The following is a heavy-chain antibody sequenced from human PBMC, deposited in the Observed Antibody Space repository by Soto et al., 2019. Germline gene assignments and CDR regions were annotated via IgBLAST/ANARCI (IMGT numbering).Heavy chain of an antibody. CDR3: AIIHSGYGNAFDI. J-gene: IGHJ3*02. V-gene: IGHV1-3*01. CDR1: GYTFTSYA. CDR2: INAGNGNT. Sequence: ASVKVSCKASGYTFTSYAMHWVRQAPGQRLEWMGWINAGNGNTKYSQKFQGRVTITRDTSASTAYMELSSLRSEDTAVYYCAIIHSGYGNAFDIWGKGTMVTVSS. D-gene: IGHD5-12*01.